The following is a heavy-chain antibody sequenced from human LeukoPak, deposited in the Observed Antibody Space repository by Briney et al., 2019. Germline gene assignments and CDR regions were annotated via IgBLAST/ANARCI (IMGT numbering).Heavy chain of an antibody. D-gene: IGHD6-13*01. V-gene: IGHV3-74*01. CDR3: TRVHAGRAGLMDV. J-gene: IGHJ6*02. Sequence: GGSLRLSCAASRFTLSSYWMHWLRQAPGEGLVWVSRIDPDGSTTNYADSVKGRFTTSRDNAKNTLYLQMNSLRAEDTALYYCTRVHAGRAGLMDVCGRGTTVTVSS. CDR2: IDPDGSTT. CDR1: RFTLSSYW.